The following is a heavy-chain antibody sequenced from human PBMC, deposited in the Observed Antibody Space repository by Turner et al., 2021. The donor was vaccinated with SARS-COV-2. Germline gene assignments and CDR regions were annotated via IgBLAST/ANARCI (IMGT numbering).Heavy chain of an antibody. CDR2: ISDSDTGT. D-gene: IGHD3-10*01. V-gene: IGHV3-23*01. J-gene: IGHJ4*02. Sequence: EVQLLESGGGLVQPGGSLRLSCAASGFTFSSYAMSWVRQAPGKGLEWVSTISDSDTGTYYADSVKGRFTISRDTSKYTLYLQMNSLRAEDTAVYFCARDYGELFFDYWGQGTLVTVSS. CDR3: ARDYGELFFDY. CDR1: GFTFSSYA.